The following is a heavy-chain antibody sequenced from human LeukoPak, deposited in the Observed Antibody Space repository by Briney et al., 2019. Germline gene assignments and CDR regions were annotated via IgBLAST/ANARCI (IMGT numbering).Heavy chain of an antibody. CDR1: GGTFSSYT. D-gene: IGHD2-2*01. V-gene: IGHV1-69*02. CDR3: ARGRCSSTSCYSDY. J-gene: IGHJ4*02. Sequence: SVKVSCKASGGTFSSYTISWVRQAPGQGLEWMGRIIPTLGIANYAQKFQGRVTITADKSTSTAYMELSSLRSEDTAVYYCARGRCSSTSCYSDYWGQGTLVTVSS. CDR2: IIPTLGIA.